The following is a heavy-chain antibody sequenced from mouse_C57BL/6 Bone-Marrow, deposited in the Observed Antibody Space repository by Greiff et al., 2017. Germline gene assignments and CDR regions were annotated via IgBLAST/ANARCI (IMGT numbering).Heavy chain of an antibody. CDR2: ISSGGDYT. CDR3: TRVLLGFDY. CDR1: GFTFSSYA. J-gene: IGHJ2*01. V-gene: IGHV5-9-1*02. D-gene: IGHD4-1*01. Sequence: EVQLVESGEGLVKPGGSLKLSCAASGFTFSSYAMSWVRQTPEKRLEWVAYISSGGDYTYYADTVKGRFTLSRDNARNTLYLQMSSLKSEDTAMYYCTRVLLGFDYWGQGTTLTVSS.